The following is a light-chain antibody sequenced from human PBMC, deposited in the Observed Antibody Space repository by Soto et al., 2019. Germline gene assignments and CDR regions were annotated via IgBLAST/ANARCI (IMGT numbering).Light chain of an antibody. V-gene: IGLV2-23*01. J-gene: IGLJ2*01. Sequence: QSALTQPASVSGSPGQSITISCTGTSSDVGTSNLVSWYQQCPGKTPKLMIYEGTKRPSGVSNRFSGAKSGNNASLTISGLQADDEADYYCCSYAGSTTHVIFGGGPKGTVL. CDR2: EGT. CDR1: SSDVGTSNL. CDR3: CSYAGSTTHVI.